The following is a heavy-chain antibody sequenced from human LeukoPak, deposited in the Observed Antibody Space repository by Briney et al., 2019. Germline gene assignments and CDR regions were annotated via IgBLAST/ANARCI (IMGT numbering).Heavy chain of an antibody. J-gene: IGHJ6*02. V-gene: IGHV3-23*01. CDR3: AKGTGYHIYYGMHV. D-gene: IGHD2-15*01. CDR1: GFTFSSYA. CDR2: ISGSGGST. Sequence: GGSLRLSCAASGFTFSSYAMNWVRQTPGKGLEWVSSISGSGGSTYYADSVKGRFTISRDNSKNTLYVQMNSLRAEDTALYYCAKGTGYHIYYGMHVWGQGTTVTASS.